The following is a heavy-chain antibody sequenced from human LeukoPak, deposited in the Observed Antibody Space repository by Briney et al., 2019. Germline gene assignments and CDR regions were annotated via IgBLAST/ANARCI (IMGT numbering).Heavy chain of an antibody. CDR2: INPTTGDT. D-gene: IGHD4-23*01. V-gene: IGHV1-2*02. Sequence: ASVKVSCKASGYTFTSYGISWVRQAPGQGLEWMGRINPTTGDTNFAQNFQGRVNMTRDTSITTAHMELSRLRSDDTAVYYCASSGGNSVHYFDYWGQGTLVTVSS. CDR1: GYTFTSYG. J-gene: IGHJ4*02. CDR3: ASSGGNSVHYFDY.